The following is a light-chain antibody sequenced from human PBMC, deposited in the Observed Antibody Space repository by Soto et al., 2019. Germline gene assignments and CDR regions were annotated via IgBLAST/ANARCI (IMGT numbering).Light chain of an antibody. V-gene: IGKV3-15*01. CDR1: QSVNTN. CDR2: AAS. J-gene: IGKJ1*01. CDR3: QQYNNWPRT. Sequence: EIVMTQSPATLSVSPGERATLSCRASQSVNTNLVWYQQKPGQAPRLLIYAASTRATRIPVRFSGSGSGTEFSLTISSLQSEDFAIYYCQQYNNWPRTFGQGTKVEIK.